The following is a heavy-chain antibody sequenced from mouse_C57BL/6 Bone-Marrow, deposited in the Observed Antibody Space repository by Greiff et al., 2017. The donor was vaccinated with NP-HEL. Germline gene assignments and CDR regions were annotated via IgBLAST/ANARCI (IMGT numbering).Heavy chain of an antibody. CDR2: IWSGGST. J-gene: IGHJ3*01. V-gene: IGHV2-5*01. D-gene: IGHD3-2*02. CDR3: AKNGSGYRFAY. Sequence: VHLVESGPGLVQPSQCLSITCTVSGFSLTRYGVHWVRQSPGTGLEWLGVIWSGGSTVYNAAFMSRMSITKDNSKSQVFFKMNSLQADDTAIYYCAKNGSGYRFAYWGQGTLVTVSA. CDR1: GFSLTRYG.